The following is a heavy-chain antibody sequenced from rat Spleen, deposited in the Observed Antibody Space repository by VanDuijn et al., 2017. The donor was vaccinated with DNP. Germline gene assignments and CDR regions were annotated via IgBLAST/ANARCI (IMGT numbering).Heavy chain of an antibody. Sequence: EVQLVESGGGLVQPGRSLKLSCAASGFTFSSFAMAWIRQAPGKGLEWVASISYDGSSTNYRDSVKGRFTISRDNAKSTLYLQMDSLRSEDTATYYCARHVDYWGQGVMVTVSS. CDR3: ARHVDY. CDR2: ISYDGSST. CDR1: GFTFSSFA. J-gene: IGHJ2*01. V-gene: IGHV5-29*01.